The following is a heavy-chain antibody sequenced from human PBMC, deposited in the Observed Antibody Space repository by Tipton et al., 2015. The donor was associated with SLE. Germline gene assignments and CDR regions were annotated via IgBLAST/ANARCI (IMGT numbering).Heavy chain of an antibody. CDR3: TRDVEAYVDDIY. CDR2: IRSETYGGTT. D-gene: IGHD4-17*01. V-gene: IGHV3-49*04. CDR1: GFTFGDYV. Sequence: SLRLSCTGSGFTFGDYVLNWVRQAPGRGPEWVGFIRSETYGGTTEIAASLKGRFTISRDDSRGIAYLQMNSLRTEDTAIYYCTRDVEAYVDDIYWFQGSLFAGSS. J-gene: IGHJ4*02.